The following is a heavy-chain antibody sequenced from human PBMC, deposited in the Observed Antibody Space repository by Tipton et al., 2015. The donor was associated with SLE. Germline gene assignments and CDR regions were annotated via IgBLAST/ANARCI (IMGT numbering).Heavy chain of an antibody. CDR2: IYYSGST. D-gene: IGHD2-8*01. J-gene: IGHJ4*02. Sequence: GLVKPSETLSLTCSVSGGSVSGKYWGWIRQPPGKGLEWIGYIYYSGSTNYNPSLKSRVSMSLDTSKNQMSLKLNSVTAADTAVYYCARTNRGCFDYWGQGTLVTVSS. V-gene: IGHV4-59*02. CDR1: GGSVSGKY. CDR3: ARTNRGCFDY.